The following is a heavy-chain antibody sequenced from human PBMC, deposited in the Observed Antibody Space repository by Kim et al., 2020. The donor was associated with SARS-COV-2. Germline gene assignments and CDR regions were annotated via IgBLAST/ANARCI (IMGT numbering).Heavy chain of an antibody. CDR2: IYRGGVT. CDR3: ARRITTSWGADY. D-gene: IGHD2-2*01. J-gene: IGHJ4*02. V-gene: IGHV3-53*01. Sequence: GGSLRLSCAASGFTVSSSYMIWVRQAPGKGLEWVSVIYRGGVTYYADSAKGRFTLSRDNSKNTLSLQINSLRVQDTAVYYCARRITTSWGADYWGQGTL. CDR1: GFTVSSSY.